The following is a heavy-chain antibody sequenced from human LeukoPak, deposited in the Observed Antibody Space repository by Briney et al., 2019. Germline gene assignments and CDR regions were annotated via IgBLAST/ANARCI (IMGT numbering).Heavy chain of an antibody. J-gene: IGHJ5*02. CDR1: EGTFSSHS. CDR3: ARLSNGYTSGMYNWFDP. CDR2: INPIVDTA. V-gene: IGHV1-69*08. D-gene: IGHD3-22*01. Sequence: SVKVSCKTPEGTFSSHSITWVRQAPGQGLEWMGRINPIVDTANYAQKFQDRVTITADKSTTTVYLDLNDLTPDDTAVYFCARLSNGYTSGMYNWFDPWGQGTLVTVSS.